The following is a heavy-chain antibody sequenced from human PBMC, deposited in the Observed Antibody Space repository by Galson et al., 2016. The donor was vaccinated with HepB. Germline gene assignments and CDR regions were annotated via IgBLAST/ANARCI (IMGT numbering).Heavy chain of an antibody. CDR1: GFTFSSYA. V-gene: IGHV3-23*01. D-gene: IGHD2-15*01. Sequence: SLRLSCAASGFTFSSYAMSWVRQAPGKGLEWVSSISGSGGITYYADSVKGRFTISRDTSKNTPFLQMNSLRAEDTAVYYCAKTRRGQYSHDAFDIWGQGTMVTVSS. J-gene: IGHJ3*02. CDR3: AKTRRGQYSHDAFDI. CDR2: ISGSGGIT.